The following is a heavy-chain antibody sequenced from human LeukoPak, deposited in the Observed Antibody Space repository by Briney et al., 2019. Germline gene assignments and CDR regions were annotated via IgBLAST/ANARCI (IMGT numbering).Heavy chain of an antibody. CDR2: IYTSGST. D-gene: IGHD1-26*01. CDR3: ARAPPEWELLSYFDY. CDR1: GGSISSGSYY. V-gene: IGHV4-61*02. Sequence: SETLSLTCTVSGGSISSGSYYWSWIRQPAGKGLEWIGRIYTSGSTNYNPSLKSRVTISVDTSKNQFSLKLSSVTAADTAVYYRARAPPEWELLSYFDYWGQGTLVTVSS. J-gene: IGHJ4*02.